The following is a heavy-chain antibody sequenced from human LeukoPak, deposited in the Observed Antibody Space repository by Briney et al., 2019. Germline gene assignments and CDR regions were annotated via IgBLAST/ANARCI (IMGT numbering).Heavy chain of an antibody. CDR1: GFTSSSYG. J-gene: IGHJ4*02. Sequence: GGSLRLSCAASGFTSSSYGMHWVRQAPGKGLEWVAVISYDGSNIYYVDSVKGRFTISRDNSKNTLYLQMNSLRAEETAVYYCAKGYFDYWGQGTLVTVSS. CDR3: AKGYFDY. CDR2: ISYDGSNI. V-gene: IGHV3-30*18.